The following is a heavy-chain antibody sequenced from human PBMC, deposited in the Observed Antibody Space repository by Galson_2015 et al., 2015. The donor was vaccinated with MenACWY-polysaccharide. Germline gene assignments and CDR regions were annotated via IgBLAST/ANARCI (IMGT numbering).Heavy chain of an antibody. V-gene: IGHV4-38-2*01. J-gene: IGHJ4*02. CDR2: IFHSGTT. D-gene: IGHD1-26*01. CDR1: DYSIRSGYF. CDR3: ARVEKYSGSFYILY. Sequence: ETLSLTCAVSDYSIRSGYFWGWIRQPPGKGLEWIASIFHSGTTYSNPSLKSRVTISVDTSKNQFSLKLSSVTAADTAVYYCARVEKYSGSFYILYWGQGTLVTVSS.